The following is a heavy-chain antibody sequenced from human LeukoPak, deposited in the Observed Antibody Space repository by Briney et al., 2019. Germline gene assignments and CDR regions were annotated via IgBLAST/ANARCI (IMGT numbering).Heavy chain of an antibody. CDR1: GFAFSVYA. V-gene: IGHV3-23*01. D-gene: IGHD6-19*01. CDR3: AKPISGGLAVTADWFHP. CDR2: INANSGTT. J-gene: IGHJ5*01. Sequence: GGSLRLSCAASGFAFSVYAMSWLRQPPGKGLEWVSTINANSGTTSYAASVRGRFTISRDNSKNTLYLQLNTLRDDDTATYYCAKPISGGLAVTADWFHPWGQGTLVVVSS.